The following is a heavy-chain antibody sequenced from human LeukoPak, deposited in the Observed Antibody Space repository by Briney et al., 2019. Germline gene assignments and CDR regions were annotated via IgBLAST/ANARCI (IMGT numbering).Heavy chain of an antibody. D-gene: IGHD2-2*01. CDR1: GGSISNYY. V-gene: IGHV4-59*01. Sequence: SVTLSLTCTISGGSISNYYWNWNRQPPGPGPESFGYIYYSGSTNYNPSLKSRVTISVDTSKNQFSLKLSSVTAADTAVYYCARGSCSTTSCRPFDYWGQGTLVTVSS. CDR2: IYYSGST. J-gene: IGHJ4*02. CDR3: ARGSCSTTSCRPFDY.